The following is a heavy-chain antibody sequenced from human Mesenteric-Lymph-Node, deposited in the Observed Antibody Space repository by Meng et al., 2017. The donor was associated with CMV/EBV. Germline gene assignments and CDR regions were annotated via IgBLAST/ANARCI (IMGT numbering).Heavy chain of an antibody. Sequence: SGDSISSSDWWSWVRQPPGKGLEWIGEIYHSGSTNYNPSLKSRVTMSVDKSKNQLSLNLRSVTAADTSVYFCARVHYGSGTYYGVFDYWGQGILVTAPQ. D-gene: IGHD3-10*01. CDR1: GDSISSSDW. CDR3: ARVHYGSGTYYGVFDY. J-gene: IGHJ4*02. CDR2: IYHSGST. V-gene: IGHV4-4*01.